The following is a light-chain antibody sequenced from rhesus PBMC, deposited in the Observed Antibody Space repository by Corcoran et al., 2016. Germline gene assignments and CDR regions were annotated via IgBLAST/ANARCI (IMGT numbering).Light chain of an antibody. CDR3: QQSSSFPYS. CDR2: YAS. J-gene: IGKJ2*01. CDR1: QSIGSS. Sequence: EIVLTQSPAFQSVTLKEKVTITCQASQSIGSSLHWYQQKPDPSPKLLIKYASQAISGVPSRFSGSGSGTDFTLTINSLEAEDAATYDCQQSSSFPYSFGQGSKVEIK. V-gene: IGKV6-55*01.